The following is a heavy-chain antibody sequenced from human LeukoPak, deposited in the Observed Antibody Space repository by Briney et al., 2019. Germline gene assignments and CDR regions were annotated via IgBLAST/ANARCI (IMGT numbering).Heavy chain of an antibody. CDR3: AKFADLGPTVTTDY. CDR1: GFTFSSYW. Sequence: GGSLRLSCAASGFTFSSYWMSWVRQAPGKGLEWVANIKQDGSEKYYVDSVKGRFTISRDPSKNTMDLQMNSLRAEDTALYYCAKFADLGPTVTTDYWGQGTLVTVSS. V-gene: IGHV3-7*01. D-gene: IGHD4-17*01. CDR2: IKQDGSEK. J-gene: IGHJ4*02.